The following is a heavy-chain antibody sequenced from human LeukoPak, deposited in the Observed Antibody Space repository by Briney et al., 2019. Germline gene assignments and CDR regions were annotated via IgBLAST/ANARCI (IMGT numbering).Heavy chain of an antibody. D-gene: IGHD6-13*01. V-gene: IGHV1-2*02. CDR2: INPNSGET. CDR1: GYSLTGYY. Sequence: ASVKVPCKASGYSLTGYYMHWVRQAPGQGLEWMGWINPNSGETGYAQEFQGRVSTTRDMSISTIYMELARLKSDDTAFYYCARWDGYSSSPDYWGQGSLVTVSS. CDR3: ARWDGYSSSPDY. J-gene: IGHJ4*02.